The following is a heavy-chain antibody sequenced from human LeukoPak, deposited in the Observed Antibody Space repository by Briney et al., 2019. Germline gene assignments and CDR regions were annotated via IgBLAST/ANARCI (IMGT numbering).Heavy chain of an antibody. J-gene: IGHJ4*02. CDR1: GFTFSDYA. Sequence: GGSLRLSCAASGFTFSDYAMTWVRQAPGKGLEWVATISGSGVMTYYADSVKGRFTVSGDHSKNTLYLQMSSLTAADTAVYYCAKDRSIGTYYTFDHWGQGTLVIVSS. V-gene: IGHV3-23*01. D-gene: IGHD1-26*01. CDR3: AKDRSIGTYYTFDH. CDR2: ISGSGVMT.